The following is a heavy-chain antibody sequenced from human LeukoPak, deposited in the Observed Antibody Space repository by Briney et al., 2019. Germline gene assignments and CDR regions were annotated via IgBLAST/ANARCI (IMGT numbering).Heavy chain of an antibody. J-gene: IGHJ3*02. CDR2: ISGSTGST. CDR3: ARDQYSGHWYYALDI. V-gene: IGHV3-48*02. D-gene: IGHD6-19*01. Sequence: GGSLRLSCAASGFTFSSYAMNWVRQAPGKGLEWVSLISGSTGSTYYADSVKGRFTISRDNAKNSLYLQMNSLRDEDTAVYYCARDQYSGHWYYALDIWGQGTMVTVSS. CDR1: GFTFSSYA.